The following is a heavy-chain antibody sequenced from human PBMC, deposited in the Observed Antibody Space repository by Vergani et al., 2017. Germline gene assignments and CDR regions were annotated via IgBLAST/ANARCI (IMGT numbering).Heavy chain of an antibody. CDR3: AKTSTVTFPNWFDP. J-gene: IGHJ5*02. D-gene: IGHD4-17*01. CDR2: ISPDGSAT. CDR1: GFSLSRFW. Sequence: EVQLVESGGGLVQPGGSLRLSCAASGFSLSRFWMSWVRQAPEKGLEWVAHISPDGSATSYVDSVKGRFTISRDNTKNSLYLQMNSLRAEDTAVYYCAKTSTVTFPNWFDPWGQGTLVTVSS. V-gene: IGHV3-7*01.